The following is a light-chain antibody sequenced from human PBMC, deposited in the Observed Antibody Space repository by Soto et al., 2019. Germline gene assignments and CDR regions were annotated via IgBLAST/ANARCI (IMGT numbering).Light chain of an antibody. V-gene: IGKV1-5*03. Sequence: DIQMTQSPSTLSASVGDRVTITCRASQTISKYLTWYQQRPGKAPKLLIYRSSILQNGVPSRFSGSGSGTEFTLTISSLQPDDFATYYCQQYYIYATFGQGTRVEI. CDR1: QTISKY. CDR2: RSS. CDR3: QQYYIYAT. J-gene: IGKJ1*01.